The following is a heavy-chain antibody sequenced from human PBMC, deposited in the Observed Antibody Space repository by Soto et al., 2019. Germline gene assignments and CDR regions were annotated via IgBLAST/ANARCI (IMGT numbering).Heavy chain of an antibody. Sequence: PSETLSLTCAVYGGSFSGYYWSWIRRPPGKGLEWIGEINHSGSTNYNPSLKSRVTISVDTSKNQFSLKLSSVTAADTAVYYCGYDSRGHWGQGTLVTVSS. CDR1: GGSFSGYY. D-gene: IGHD3-9*01. CDR2: INHSGST. V-gene: IGHV4-34*01. CDR3: GYDSRGH. J-gene: IGHJ1*01.